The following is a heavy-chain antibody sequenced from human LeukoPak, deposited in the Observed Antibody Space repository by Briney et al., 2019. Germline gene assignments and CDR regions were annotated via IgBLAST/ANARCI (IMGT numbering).Heavy chain of an antibody. V-gene: IGHV1-2*02. CDR2: INPNSGGT. CDR1: GYTFTSYG. J-gene: IGHJ5*02. D-gene: IGHD6-13*01. CDR3: ARDLGPNSSSWYGVWFDP. Sequence: GASVKVSCKASGYTFTSYGISWVRQAPGQGLEWMGWINPNSGGTNYAQKFQGRVTMTRDTSISTAYMELSRLRSDDTAVYYCARDLGPNSSSWYGVWFDPWGQGTLVTVSS.